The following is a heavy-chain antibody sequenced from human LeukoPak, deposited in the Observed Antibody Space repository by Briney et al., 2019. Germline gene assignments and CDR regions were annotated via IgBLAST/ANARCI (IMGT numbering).Heavy chain of an antibody. CDR2: ISGRGGNT. CDR3: ARDRAYGGDYDY. Sequence: GGSLRLSSAASGFTFSSYDMSWVRQAPGKGLEWVSAISGRGGNTYYADSVKGRFTISRDNFKNTLYLQMNSLRAEDTAIYYCARDRAYGGDYDYWGQGTLVTVSS. J-gene: IGHJ4*02. V-gene: IGHV3-23*01. D-gene: IGHD3-10*01. CDR1: GFTFSSYD.